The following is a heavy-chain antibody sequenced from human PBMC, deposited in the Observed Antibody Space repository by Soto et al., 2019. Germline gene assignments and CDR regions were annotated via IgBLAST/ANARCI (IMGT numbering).Heavy chain of an antibody. V-gene: IGHV4-4*07. CDR1: GGSISSYY. D-gene: IGHD6-13*01. J-gene: IGHJ5*02. CDR2: IYTSGST. Sequence: SETLSLTWTFSGGSISSYYWSWIRQPAGKGLEWIGRIYTSGSTNYNPSLKSRVTMSVDTSKNQFSLKLSSVTAADTAMYYCARGGVAAGKGWFDPWGQGTLVTVSS. CDR3: ARGGVAAGKGWFDP.